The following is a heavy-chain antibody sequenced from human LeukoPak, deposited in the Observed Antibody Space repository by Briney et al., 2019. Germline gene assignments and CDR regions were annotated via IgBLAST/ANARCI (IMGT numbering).Heavy chain of an antibody. D-gene: IGHD4-17*01. J-gene: IGHJ4*02. Sequence: SQTLSLTCAISGGSVSSTNAAWNWIRQSPSRGLEWLGRTYYRSDWYNDYAVSVKSRMTINPDTSKNQFSLHLNSVTPEDTAVYFCARDPAMTAVTYFDNWGQGTLVTVSS. V-gene: IGHV6-1*01. CDR3: ARDPAMTAVTYFDN. CDR1: GGSVSSTNAA. CDR2: TYYRSDWYN.